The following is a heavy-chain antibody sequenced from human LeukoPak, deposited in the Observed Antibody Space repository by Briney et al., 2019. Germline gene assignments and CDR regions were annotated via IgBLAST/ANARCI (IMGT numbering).Heavy chain of an antibody. Sequence: ASVKVSCKASGYTFTGYYMHWVRQAPGQGLEWMGWINPNSGGTNYAQKFQGRVTMTRDTSTSTVYMELSSLRSEDTAVYYCAKGPRITMVRGGQWYYYMDVWGKGTTVTISS. J-gene: IGHJ6*03. CDR3: AKGPRITMVRGGQWYYYMDV. CDR1: GYTFTGYY. D-gene: IGHD3-10*01. CDR2: INPNSGGT. V-gene: IGHV1-2*02.